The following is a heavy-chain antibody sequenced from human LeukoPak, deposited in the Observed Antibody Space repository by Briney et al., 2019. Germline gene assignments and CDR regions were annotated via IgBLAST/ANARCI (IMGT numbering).Heavy chain of an antibody. D-gene: IGHD6-13*01. J-gene: IGHJ4*02. CDR3: AKDLPAAATGLHY. Sequence: GGLRLSCAASGFTFSSYWMHWVRQAPGKGLVWGSRINGDGNTINYADSVRGRFTISRDNAKNSLYLQMNSLRAEDTALYYCAKDLPAAATGLHYWGQGTLVTVSS. V-gene: IGHV3-74*01. CDR2: INGDGNTI. CDR1: GFTFSSYW.